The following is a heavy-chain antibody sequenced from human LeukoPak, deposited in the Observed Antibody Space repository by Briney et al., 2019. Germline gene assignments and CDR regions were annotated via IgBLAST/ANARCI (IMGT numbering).Heavy chain of an antibody. CDR2: INGSGDRT. Sequence: PGGSLRLSCAASGFTFSSYAMSWVRQAPGKGLEWVSDINGSGDRTYYADSVKGRFTISRENSKNTLYLQMKSLRAEDTAVYYCARVDNNGLYSEYFDHWGQGTLVTVSS. J-gene: IGHJ1*01. CDR3: ARVDNNGLYSEYFDH. V-gene: IGHV3-23*01. D-gene: IGHD6-19*01. CDR1: GFTFSSYA.